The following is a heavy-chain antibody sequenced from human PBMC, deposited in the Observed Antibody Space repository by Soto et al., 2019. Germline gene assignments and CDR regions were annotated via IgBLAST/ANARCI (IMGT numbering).Heavy chain of an antibody. CDR1: GFAFSSYD. CDR3: ARGRREVNYYDSSGYPYYFDY. J-gene: IGHJ4*02. D-gene: IGHD3-22*01. CDR2: IGTAGDP. Sequence: PGGSLRLSCAASGFAFSSYDMHWVRQATGKGLEWVSAIGTAGDPYYPGSVKGRFTISRENAKNSLYLQMNSLRAGDTAVYYCARGRREVNYYDSSGYPYYFDYWGQGTLVTVSS. V-gene: IGHV3-13*05.